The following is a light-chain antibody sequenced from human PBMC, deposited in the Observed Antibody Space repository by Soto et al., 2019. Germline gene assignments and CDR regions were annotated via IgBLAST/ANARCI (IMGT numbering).Light chain of an antibody. CDR1: QNIGTY. V-gene: IGKV1-39*01. J-gene: IGKJ2*01. CDR3: QQSSGIPYT. CDR2: AAS. Sequence: DIQMTQSPASLSASVGDRVTVTCRASQNIGTYLNWYQQQPGKAPKLLIYAASTLQSVVPSRFSGSGSGTDFTIPINSLQPEDFATYYGQQSSGIPYTFGQGTKAEIK.